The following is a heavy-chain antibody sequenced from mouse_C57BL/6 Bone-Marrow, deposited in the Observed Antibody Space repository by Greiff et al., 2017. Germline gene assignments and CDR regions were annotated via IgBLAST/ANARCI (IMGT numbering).Heavy chain of an antibody. J-gene: IGHJ3*01. D-gene: IGHD1-1*01. CDR3: ARGHYYGSSYVTWFAY. CDR2: INPSSGYT. V-gene: IGHV1-7*01. Sequence: QVQLQQPGAELAKPGASVKLSCKASGYTFTSYWMHWVKQRSGQGLEWIGYINPSSGYTKYNQKFKDKATLTADKSSSTAYMQLSSLTYEDSAVYYCARGHYYGSSYVTWFAYWGQGTLVTVSA. CDR1: GYTFTSYW.